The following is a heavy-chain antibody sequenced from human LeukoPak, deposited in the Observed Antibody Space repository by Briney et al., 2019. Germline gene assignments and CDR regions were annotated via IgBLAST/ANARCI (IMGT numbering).Heavy chain of an antibody. D-gene: IGHD6-6*01. Sequence: SVNVSFKASGGTFSSYAISWVRQAPGQGLEWMGGIIPIFGAANYAQKFQGRVTITADESTSTAYMELSSLRSEDTAVYYCARSSLDSSSSEFDYWGQGTLVTVSS. J-gene: IGHJ4*02. CDR3: ARSSLDSSSSEFDY. CDR1: GGTFSSYA. V-gene: IGHV1-69*13. CDR2: IIPIFGAA.